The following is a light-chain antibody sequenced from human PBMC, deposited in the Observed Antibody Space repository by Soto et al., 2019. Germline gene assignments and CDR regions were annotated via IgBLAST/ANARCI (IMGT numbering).Light chain of an antibody. V-gene: IGKV3-15*01. CDR1: QSVRSN. CDR3: NHHHHWPWT. J-gene: IGKJ1*01. Sequence: EIVMTQSPVTLSVSPGERATLSCRASQSVRSNLAWYQQKPGQSPRLLFYGATTRATGIPVRFSDSGSGTESTFNISRLQSEDLAVYLCNHHHHWPWTFGQGTKVEIK. CDR2: GAT.